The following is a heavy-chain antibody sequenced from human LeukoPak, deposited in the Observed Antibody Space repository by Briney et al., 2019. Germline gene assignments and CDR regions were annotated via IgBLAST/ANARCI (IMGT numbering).Heavy chain of an antibody. V-gene: IGHV4-39*07. Sequence: PSETLSLTCTVSGGSISSSSYYWGWIRQPPGKGLEWIGSIHYSGSTNYNPSLKSRVTISVDTSKNQFSLKLSSVTAADTAVYYCARDWLYNPEADYWGQGTLVTVSS. D-gene: IGHD1-14*01. CDR3: ARDWLYNPEADY. CDR1: GGSISSSSYY. J-gene: IGHJ4*02. CDR2: IHYSGST.